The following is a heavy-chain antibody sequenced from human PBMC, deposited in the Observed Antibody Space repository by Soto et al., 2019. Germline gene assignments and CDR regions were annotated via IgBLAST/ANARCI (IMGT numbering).Heavy chain of an antibody. CDR3: ARGEGIGYFGVVIAFDY. D-gene: IGHD3-3*01. Sequence: QVQLVQSGAEVKKPGASVKVSCKASGYTFTRYGISWVRQAPGQGLEWMGWISAYNGNTKYAQKRQGRVTMTTGTSTSTAYMELRSLRSDDKAVYYCARGEGIGYFGVVIAFDYWGQGTLVTVAS. J-gene: IGHJ4*02. CDR2: ISAYNGNT. V-gene: IGHV1-18*04. CDR1: GYTFTRYG.